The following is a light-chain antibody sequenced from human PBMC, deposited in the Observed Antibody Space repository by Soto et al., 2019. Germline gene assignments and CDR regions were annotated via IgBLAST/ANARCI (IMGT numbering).Light chain of an antibody. CDR2: DAS. Sequence: EIVLTQSPATLSLSPGERATLSCRASQSVSSYLAWYQHKPGQAPRLLIYDASNRATGIPARFSGSGSGTDFTLTISRLEPEDSAVYYCLHRYNWPLTFGGGTKVEI. CDR1: QSVSSY. CDR3: LHRYNWPLT. V-gene: IGKV3-11*01. J-gene: IGKJ4*01.